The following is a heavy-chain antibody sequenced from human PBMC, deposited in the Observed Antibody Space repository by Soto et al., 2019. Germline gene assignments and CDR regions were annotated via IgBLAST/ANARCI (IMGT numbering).Heavy chain of an antibody. CDR2: IYYSGST. CDR3: ARDFYDFWSPHNWFNP. J-gene: IGHJ5*02. Sequence: SETLSLTCTVSGGSISSYYWCWIRLPPGKGLEWIGYIYYSGSTNYNPSLKSRVTISVDTSKNQFSLKLSSVTAADTAVYYCARDFYDFWSPHNWFNPWGQGTLVTVS. V-gene: IGHV4-59*01. D-gene: IGHD3-3*01. CDR1: GGSISSYY.